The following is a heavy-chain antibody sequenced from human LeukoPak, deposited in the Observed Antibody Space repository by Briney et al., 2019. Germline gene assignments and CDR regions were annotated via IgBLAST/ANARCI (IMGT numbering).Heavy chain of an antibody. CDR3: AKEGGPYRLCDY. Sequence: SETLSLTCGVPGGSIISTNCWAWVRPPPGKGLEWIGEVNLQGSTNYNPSLMGRVAISVDMAENHISLQLTSVTAAGTAVYYYAKEGGPYRLCDYSGQETLVTVSS. V-gene: IGHV4-4*02. CDR1: GGSIISTNC. J-gene: IGHJ4*02. CDR2: VNLQGST.